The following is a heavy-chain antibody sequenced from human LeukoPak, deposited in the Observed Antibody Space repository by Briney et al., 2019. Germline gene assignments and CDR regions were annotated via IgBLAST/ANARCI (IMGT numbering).Heavy chain of an antibody. CDR2: ISGDGGST. CDR1: GFTSDDYA. J-gene: IGHJ4*02. V-gene: IGHV3-43*02. Sequence: GGSLRLSCAASGFTSDDYAMHWVRQAPGKGLEWVPLISGDGGSTYYADSVKGRFTISRDNSKNSLYLQMNSLRTEDTALYYCAVHPYYDFWSGYCNYFDYWGQGTLVTVSS. CDR3: AVHPYYDFWSGYCNYFDY. D-gene: IGHD3-3*01.